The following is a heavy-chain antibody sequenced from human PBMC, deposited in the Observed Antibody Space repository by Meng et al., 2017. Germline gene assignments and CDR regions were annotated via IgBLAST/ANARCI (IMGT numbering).Heavy chain of an antibody. J-gene: IGHJ5*02. CDR3: ARVLPATIFGVVIDSWFDP. Sequence: QVQLVQAGAEVKKPGASGKVSCKASGYTFTSYAMHWVRQAPGQRLEWMGWINAGNGNTKYSQKFQGRVTITRDTSASTAYMELSSLRSEDTAVYYCARVLPATIFGVVIDSWFDPWGQGTLVTVSS. D-gene: IGHD3-3*01. CDR2: INAGNGNT. CDR1: GYTFTSYA. V-gene: IGHV1-3*01.